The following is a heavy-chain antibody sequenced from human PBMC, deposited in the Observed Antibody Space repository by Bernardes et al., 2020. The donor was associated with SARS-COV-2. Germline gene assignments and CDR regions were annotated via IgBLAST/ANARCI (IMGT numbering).Heavy chain of an antibody. D-gene: IGHD6-13*01. Sequence: ASVKVSCKVSGYTLTELTMHWVRQAPGKGLEWMGGFDPEDGETIYAQKFQGRVTMTDDTSTDTAYMELSSLRSEDTAVYYCATDFAAAGTPSMFYYYYGMDVWGQGTTVTVSS. J-gene: IGHJ6*02. V-gene: IGHV1-24*01. CDR2: FDPEDGET. CDR3: ATDFAAAGTPSMFYYYYGMDV. CDR1: GYTLTELT.